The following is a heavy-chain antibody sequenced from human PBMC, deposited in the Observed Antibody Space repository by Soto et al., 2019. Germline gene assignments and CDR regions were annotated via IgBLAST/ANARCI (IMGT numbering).Heavy chain of an antibody. CDR3: AKDPTPYSSSWSHLDY. J-gene: IGHJ4*02. D-gene: IGHD6-13*01. V-gene: IGHV3-23*01. CDR1: GFTFSSYA. Sequence: EVQLLESGGGLVQPGGSLRLSCAASGFTFSSYAMSWVRQAPGKGLEWVSAISGSGGSTYYADSVKGRFTISRDNSKNTLYLQMNSLRAEDTAVYYCAKDPTPYSSSWSHLDYWGQGTLVTVSS. CDR2: ISGSGGST.